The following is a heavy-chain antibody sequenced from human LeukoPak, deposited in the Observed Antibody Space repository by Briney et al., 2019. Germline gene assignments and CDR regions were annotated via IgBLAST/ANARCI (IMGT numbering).Heavy chain of an antibody. CDR1: GFTFSSYA. J-gene: IGHJ4*02. V-gene: IGHV3-23*01. D-gene: IGHD2-21*01. CDR2: ISGSGGST. Sequence: GGSLRLSCAASGFTFSSYAMSWVRQAPGRGLEWVSAISGSGGSTYYADSVKGRFSISRDNSKNTLYLQMNSLRAEDTAVYYCAKFLPTHIVVANYYFDYWGQGTLVTVSS. CDR3: AKFLPTHIVVANYYFDY.